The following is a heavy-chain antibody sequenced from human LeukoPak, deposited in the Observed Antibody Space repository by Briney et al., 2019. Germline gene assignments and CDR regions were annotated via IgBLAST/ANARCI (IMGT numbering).Heavy chain of an antibody. J-gene: IGHJ4*02. V-gene: IGHV3-23*01. CDR1: GFTFSSYA. CDR2: ISGSGGST. D-gene: IGHD3-22*01. Sequence: GGSLRLSCAASGFTFSSYAMNWVRQAPGKGLEWVSAISGSGGSTYYADSVKGRFTISRDNSKNTLYLQMNSLRAEDTAVYYCARESPREYYYDSSGWYYFDYWGQGTLVTVSS. CDR3: ARESPREYYYDSSGWYYFDY.